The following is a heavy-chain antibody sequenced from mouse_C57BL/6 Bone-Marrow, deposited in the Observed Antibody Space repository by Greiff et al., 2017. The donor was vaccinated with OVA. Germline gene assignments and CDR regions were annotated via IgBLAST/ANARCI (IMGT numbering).Heavy chain of an antibody. J-gene: IGHJ3*01. CDR3: TGKGVLLFAY. CDR1: GYTFTDYE. V-gene: IGHV1-15*01. Sequence: QVQLQQSGAELVRPGASVTLSCKASGYTFTDYEMHWVKQTPVHGLEWIGAIDPETGGTAYNQKFKGKAILTADKSSSTAYMRLRSLTSEDSAVYYCTGKGVLLFAYWGQGTPVTVSA. CDR2: IDPETGGT. D-gene: IGHD3-3*01.